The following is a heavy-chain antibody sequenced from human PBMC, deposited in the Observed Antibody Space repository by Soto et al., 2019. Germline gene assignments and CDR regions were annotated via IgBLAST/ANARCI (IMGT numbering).Heavy chain of an antibody. CDR2: INHSGSA. Sequence: QVQLQQSGAGLLKPSETLSLTCAVYGESFSGYIWTWIRQTPGKGLQWIGQINHSGSAIYNPSLKSRVTLSVNTSNSQFSLELSSVTAADTAVYYCARGLITGSHYSGGWYYFDSWGQGTQVTVSS. J-gene: IGHJ4*02. CDR3: ARGLITGSHYSGGWYYFDS. D-gene: IGHD6-19*01. V-gene: IGHV4-34*01. CDR1: GESFSGYI.